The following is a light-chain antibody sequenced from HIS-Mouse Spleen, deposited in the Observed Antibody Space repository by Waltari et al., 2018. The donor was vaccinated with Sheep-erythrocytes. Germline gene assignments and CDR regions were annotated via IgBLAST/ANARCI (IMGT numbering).Light chain of an antibody. CDR2: EGS. CDR3: CSYAGSSTPWV. V-gene: IGLV2-23*01. Sequence: QSALPPPASVSGSPGQSITISCTGPSSDVGSYNLVSWYQQHPGKAPKLMIYEGSKRPSGVSNRFSGSKSGNTASLTISGLQAEDEADYYCCSYAGSSTPWVFGGGTKLTVL. J-gene: IGLJ3*02. CDR1: SSDVGSYNL.